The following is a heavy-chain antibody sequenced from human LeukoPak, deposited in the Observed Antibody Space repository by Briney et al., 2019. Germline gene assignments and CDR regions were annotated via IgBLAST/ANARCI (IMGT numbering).Heavy chain of an antibody. CDR3: ARGLVLFDY. D-gene: IGHD6-19*01. V-gene: IGHV1-69*05. J-gene: IGHJ4*02. Sequence: ASVKVSCKASGGTFSSYAISWVRQAPGQGLEWMGGIIPIFGTANYAQKFQGRVTMTRNTSISTAYMELSSLRSEDTAVYYCARGLVLFDYWAREPWSPSPQ. CDR2: IIPIFGTA. CDR1: GGTFSSYA.